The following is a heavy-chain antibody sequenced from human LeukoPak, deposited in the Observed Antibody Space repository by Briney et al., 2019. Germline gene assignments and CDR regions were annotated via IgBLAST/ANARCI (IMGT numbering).Heavy chain of an antibody. Sequence: GGSLRLSCAASGFTFSSYAMSWVRQAPGKGLEWVSAISGSGGSTYYADSVKGRFTISRDNSKNTLYLQMNSLRAEDTAVYYCAKDGGSSSWYPDYWGQATLVTVSS. J-gene: IGHJ4*02. CDR3: AKDGGSSSWYPDY. D-gene: IGHD6-13*01. CDR1: GFTFSSYA. V-gene: IGHV3-23*01. CDR2: ISGSGGST.